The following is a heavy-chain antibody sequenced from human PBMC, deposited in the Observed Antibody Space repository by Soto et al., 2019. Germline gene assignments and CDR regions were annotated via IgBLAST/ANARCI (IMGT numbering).Heavy chain of an antibody. V-gene: IGHV3-30*18. CDR2: ISYDGSNK. CDR3: AKDREWDFDWLFTFDY. D-gene: IGHD3-9*01. CDR1: GFTFSSYG. Sequence: QVQLVESGGGVVQPGRSLRLSCAASGFTFSSYGMHWVRQAPGKGLEWVAVISYDGSNKYYADSVKGRFTISRDNSKNTLYLQMNSLRAEDTAVYYCAKDREWDFDWLFTFDYWGQGTLVTVSS. J-gene: IGHJ4*02.